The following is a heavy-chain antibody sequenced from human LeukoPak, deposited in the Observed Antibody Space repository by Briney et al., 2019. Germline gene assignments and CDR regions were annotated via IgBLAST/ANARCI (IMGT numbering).Heavy chain of an antibody. CDR2: ISASGGST. CDR1: GFTFSSYA. Sequence: GGSLRLSCAASGFTFSSYAMSWVRQAPGKGLEWVSAISASGGSTYYADSVKGRFTISRGNSKNTLYLQMNSLRAEDTAVYYCARTPYYYDKNGMDVWGQGTTVTVSS. J-gene: IGHJ6*02. D-gene: IGHD3-22*01. V-gene: IGHV3-23*01. CDR3: ARTPYYYDKNGMDV.